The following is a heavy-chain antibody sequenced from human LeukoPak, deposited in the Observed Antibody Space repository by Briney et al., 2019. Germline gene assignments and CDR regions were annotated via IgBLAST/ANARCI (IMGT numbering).Heavy chain of an antibody. CDR2: IYYSGST. V-gene: IGHV4-59*08. Sequence: SETLSLTCTVSGGSISSYYWSWIRQPAGKGLEWIGYIYYSGSTNYNPSLKSRVTISVDTSKNQFSLKLSSVTAADTAVYYCARHPPGYGDYAFDYWGQGTLVAVSS. CDR3: ARHPPGYGDYAFDY. D-gene: IGHD4-17*01. J-gene: IGHJ4*02. CDR1: GGSISSYY.